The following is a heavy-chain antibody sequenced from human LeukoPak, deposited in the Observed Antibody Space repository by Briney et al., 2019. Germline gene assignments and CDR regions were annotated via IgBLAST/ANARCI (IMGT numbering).Heavy chain of an antibody. D-gene: IGHD6-13*01. CDR2: IRGDTGDT. CDR3: ARVRGSSCVY. V-gene: IGHV1-2*02. Sequence: GASVTVSCKPSGSTLSDYYMNRVRQAPGQGLEWMGWIRGDTGDTDSSQKFQGRVTMTRDTSTNTAYMELSRLRYDDTAMYFCARVRGSSCVYWGQGTLVTVSS. J-gene: IGHJ4*02. CDR1: GSTLSDYY.